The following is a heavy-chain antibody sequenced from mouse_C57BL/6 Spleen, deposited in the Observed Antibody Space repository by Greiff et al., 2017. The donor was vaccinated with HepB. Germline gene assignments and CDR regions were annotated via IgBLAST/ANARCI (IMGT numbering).Heavy chain of an antibody. CDR1: GYTFTSYW. V-gene: IGHV1-55*01. Sequence: VQLQQSGAELVKPGASVKMSCKASGYTFTSYWITWVKQRPGQGLEWIGDIYPGSGSTNYNEKFKSKATLTVDTSSSTAYMQLSSLTSEDSAVYYCASENCYGSNLWFAYWGQGTLVTVSA. J-gene: IGHJ3*01. D-gene: IGHD1-1*01. CDR3: ASENCYGSNLWFAY. CDR2: IYPGSGST.